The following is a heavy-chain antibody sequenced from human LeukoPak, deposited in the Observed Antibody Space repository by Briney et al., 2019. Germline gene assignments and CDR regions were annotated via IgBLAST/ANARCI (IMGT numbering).Heavy chain of an antibody. Sequence: GGSLRLSCAASGFTFTNDFMTWVRQTPGKGLEWVANMRVDGTDIHYVDSVKGRFTISSDNARNSLYLQMNTLRAEDTAVYYCARGRGWTYDSWGRGTLVTVSS. CDR1: GFTFTNDF. V-gene: IGHV3-7*04. J-gene: IGHJ4*02. CDR2: MRVDGTDI. D-gene: IGHD3/OR15-3a*01. CDR3: ARGRGWTYDS.